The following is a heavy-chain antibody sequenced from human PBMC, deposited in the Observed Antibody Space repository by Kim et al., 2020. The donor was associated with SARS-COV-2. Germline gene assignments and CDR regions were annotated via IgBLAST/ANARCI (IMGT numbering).Heavy chain of an antibody. CDR2: IYSGGST. D-gene: IGHD2-2*01. Sequence: GGSLRLSCAASGFTVSSNYMSWVRQAPGKGLEWVSVIYSGGSTYYADSVKGRFTISRHNSKNTLYLQMNSLRAEDTAVYYCARGGYCSSTSCYYYYGMDVWGQGTTVTVSS. J-gene: IGHJ6*02. CDR3: ARGGYCSSTSCYYYYGMDV. CDR1: GFTVSSNY. V-gene: IGHV3-53*04.